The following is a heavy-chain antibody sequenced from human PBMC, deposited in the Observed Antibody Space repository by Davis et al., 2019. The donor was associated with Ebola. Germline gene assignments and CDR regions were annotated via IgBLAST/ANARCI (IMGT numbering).Heavy chain of an antibody. CDR1: GGTFSSYA. V-gene: IGHV1-69*11. CDR2: IIPILGTA. D-gene: IGHD6-13*01. Sequence: AASVKVSCKASGGTFSSYAISWVRQAPGQGLEWMGRIIPILGTANYAQKFQGRVTITADESTSTAYMELSSLRSEDTAVYYCARWISGQLVPDNWFDPWGQGTLVTVSS. J-gene: IGHJ5*02. CDR3: ARWISGQLVPDNWFDP.